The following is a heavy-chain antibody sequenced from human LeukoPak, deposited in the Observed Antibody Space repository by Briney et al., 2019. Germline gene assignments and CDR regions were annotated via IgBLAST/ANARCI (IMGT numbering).Heavy chain of an antibody. J-gene: IGHJ6*03. D-gene: IGHD6-13*01. CDR3: ARTTAAHSWRTRYSNYYMDV. CDR2: IYYSGST. CDR1: GGFISIYY. V-gene: IGHV4-59*01. Sequence: SETLSLTWTVAGGFISIYYWSWVRQPAGEGLEWVGYIYYSGSTNYNTSLKSRATISVDTSKNQFSLKLSSVTAADTAVYYCARTTAAHSWRTRYSNYYMDVWGKGTTVTVYS.